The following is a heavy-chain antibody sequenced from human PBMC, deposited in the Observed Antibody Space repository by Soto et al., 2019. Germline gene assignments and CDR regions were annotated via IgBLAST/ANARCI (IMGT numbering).Heavy chain of an antibody. V-gene: IGHV3-21*01. J-gene: IGHJ6*02. CDR3: ARDRRDYDFWSGYYERDYYYGMDV. CDR2: ISSSSSYI. D-gene: IGHD3-3*01. Sequence: EVQLVESGGGLVKPGGSLRLSCAASGFTFSSYSMNWVRQAPGKGLEWVSSISSSSSYIYYADSVKGRFTISRDNDKNSLYLQMNSLRAEDTAVYYCARDRRDYDFWSGYYERDYYYGMDVWGQGTTVTVSS. CDR1: GFTFSSYS.